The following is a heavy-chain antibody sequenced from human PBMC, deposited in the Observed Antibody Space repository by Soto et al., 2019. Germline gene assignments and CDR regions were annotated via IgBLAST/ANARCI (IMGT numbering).Heavy chain of an antibody. D-gene: IGHD2-2*01. CDR2: IIPIFGTA. CDR1: GGTFSSYA. CDR3: ARDGGRRWGKVPTSYFDY. J-gene: IGHJ4*02. V-gene: IGHV1-69*01. Sequence: QVQLVQSGAEVKKPGSSVKVSCKASGGTFSSYAISWVRQAPGQGLEWMGGIIPIFGTANYAQKFQGRVTITADESASTAYMELSSLRSDDTAVYYWARDGGRRWGKVPTSYFDYCGQGTLGPVSS.